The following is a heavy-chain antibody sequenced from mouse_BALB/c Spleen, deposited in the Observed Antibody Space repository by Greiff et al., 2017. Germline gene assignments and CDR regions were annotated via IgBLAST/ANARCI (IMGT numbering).Heavy chain of an antibody. V-gene: IGHV5-17*02. CDR2: ISSGSSTI. D-gene: IGHD1-1*01. Sequence: EVQLVESGGGLVQPGGSRKLSCAASGFTFSSFGMHWVRQAPEKGLEWVAYISSGSSTIYYADTVKGRFTISRDNPKNTLFLQMTSLRSEDTAMYYCARSYYGSVDYWGQGTTLTVSS. CDR3: ARSYYGSVDY. J-gene: IGHJ2*01. CDR1: GFTFSSFG.